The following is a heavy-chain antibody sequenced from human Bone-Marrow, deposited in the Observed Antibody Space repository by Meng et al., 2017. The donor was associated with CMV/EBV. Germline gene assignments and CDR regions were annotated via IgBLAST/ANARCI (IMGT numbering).Heavy chain of an antibody. CDR1: GGTFSSYA. Sequence: SVKVSCKASGGTFSSYAISWVRQAPGQGLEWMGGIIPILGIANYAQKFQGRVTMTRDTSTSTVYLELSSLRSEDTAVYYCAREGHMLAWFDPWGQGTLVTVSS. J-gene: IGHJ5*02. CDR3: AREGHMLAWFDP. CDR2: IIPILGIA. V-gene: IGHV1-69*10. D-gene: IGHD2-21*01.